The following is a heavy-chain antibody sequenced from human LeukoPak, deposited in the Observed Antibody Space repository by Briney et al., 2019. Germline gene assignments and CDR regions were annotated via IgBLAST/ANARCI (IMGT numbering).Heavy chain of an antibody. CDR3: ARAHGYDSSGYSEAYFDY. V-gene: IGHV1-18*01. CDR2: ISGYNGNT. CDR1: GYTFTSYG. D-gene: IGHD3-22*01. J-gene: IGHJ4*02. Sequence: ASVKVSCKASGYTFTSYGISWVRQAPGQGLEWMGWISGYNGNTNYEQKHQGRVTMTTDTSTSTAYMELRSLRSDDTAVYYCARAHGYDSSGYSEAYFDYWGQGTLVTVSS.